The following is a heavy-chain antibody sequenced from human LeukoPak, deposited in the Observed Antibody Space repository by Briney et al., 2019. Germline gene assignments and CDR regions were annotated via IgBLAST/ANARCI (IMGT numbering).Heavy chain of an antibody. CDR2: IWYDGSNK. Sequence: GGSLRLSCEASGFTFNTYGMHWVRQAPGKGLEWVALIWYDGSNKYYADSVEDRFIISRDTSKNTLYLQMNSLTAEDTATYYFTRDRRAFSGTYYGFDSWGQGTLVTVSS. CDR1: GFTFNTYG. J-gene: IGHJ4*02. CDR3: TRDRRAFSGTYYGFDS. V-gene: IGHV3-33*01. D-gene: IGHD1-26*01.